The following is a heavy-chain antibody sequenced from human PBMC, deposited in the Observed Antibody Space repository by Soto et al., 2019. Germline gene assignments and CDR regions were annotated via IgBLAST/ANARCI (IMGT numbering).Heavy chain of an antibody. CDR2: IYPGDSDT. CDR3: ARLAVGGKTYDAFDI. Sequence: PGESLKISCKGSGYTFTTYWIGWVRQMPGKGLECMGIIYPGDSDTRYSPSFQGQVTISADKSISTAYLQWSSLKAPDTAIYYCARLAVGGKTYDAFDIWGQGTVVTVSS. V-gene: IGHV5-51*01. J-gene: IGHJ3*02. CDR1: GYTFTTYW. D-gene: IGHD6-19*01.